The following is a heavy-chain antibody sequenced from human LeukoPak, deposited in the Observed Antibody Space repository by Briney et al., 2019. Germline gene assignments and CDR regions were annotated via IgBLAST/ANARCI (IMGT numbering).Heavy chain of an antibody. J-gene: IGHJ4*02. CDR2: ISGYNGNT. Sequence: ASVKVSCKASGYTFTSYGISWVRQAPGQGLEWMGWISGYNGNTNYAQNLQGRVTMTTDTSTNTAYMELRSLRSDDTAVYYCARGFPPRRNYDSRGYYSYFFDYWGQGTLVTVSS. D-gene: IGHD3-22*01. V-gene: IGHV1-18*01. CDR1: GYTFTSYG. CDR3: ARGFPPRRNYDSRGYYSYFFDY.